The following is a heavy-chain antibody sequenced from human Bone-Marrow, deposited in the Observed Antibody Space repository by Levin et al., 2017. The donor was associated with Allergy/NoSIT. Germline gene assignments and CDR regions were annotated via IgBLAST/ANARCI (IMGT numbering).Heavy chain of an antibody. Sequence: PGGSLRLSCTASGFTFSSYDMHWVHQPPGKGLEWVAFISSDGSKKSYVHSVRGRITISRDNSKNTLYLIMNNVRAEDTATYYCARNLGIGPWSSHLFRHWGQGTLLTVSS. CDR3: ARNLGIGPWSSHLFRH. CDR2: ISSDGSKK. J-gene: IGHJ1*01. CDR1: GFTFSSYD. D-gene: IGHD3-3*01. V-gene: IGHV3-30*03.